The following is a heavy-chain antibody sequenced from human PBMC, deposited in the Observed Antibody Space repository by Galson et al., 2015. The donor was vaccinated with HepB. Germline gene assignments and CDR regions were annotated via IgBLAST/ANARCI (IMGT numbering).Heavy chain of an antibody. Sequence: LRLYCAASGFTFRSSGMHWVRQAPGEGLEWVAVIYYDGSNKYYADSVKGRFTISRDNSKNTLYLEMNSLRDEDTAVYYCARRVGDYGGNSNMPFGYWGQGTLVTVSS. CDR1: GFTFRSSG. D-gene: IGHD4-23*01. CDR2: IYYDGSNK. CDR3: ARRVGDYGGNSNMPFGY. J-gene: IGHJ4*02. V-gene: IGHV3-33*01.